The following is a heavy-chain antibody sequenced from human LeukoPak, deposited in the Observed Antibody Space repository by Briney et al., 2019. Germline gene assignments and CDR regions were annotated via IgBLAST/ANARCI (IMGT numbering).Heavy chain of an antibody. CDR1: GFTFSSYS. Sequence: GGSLRLSCAASGFTFSSYSMNWVRQAPGKGLEWVSSISSSSSYIYYADSVKGRFTISRDNAKNSLYLQMNSLRAEDTAVYYCASPAAVRLGDAFDIWGQGTMVTVSS. CDR2: ISSSSSYI. D-gene: IGHD1-1*01. J-gene: IGHJ3*02. V-gene: IGHV3-21*01. CDR3: ASPAAVRLGDAFDI.